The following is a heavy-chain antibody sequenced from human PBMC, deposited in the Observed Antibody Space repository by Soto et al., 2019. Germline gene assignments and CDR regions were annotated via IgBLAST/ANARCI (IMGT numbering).Heavy chain of an antibody. Sequence: PGGSLRLSCAASGFTFSSYAMSWVRQAPGKGLEWVSAISGSGGSTYYADSVKGRFTISRDNSKNTLYLQMNSLRAEDTAVYYCAKKGVGLLWFQCAFDPWGQGTLVTVSS. J-gene: IGHJ5*02. V-gene: IGHV3-23*01. CDR3: AKKGVGLLWFQCAFDP. CDR2: ISGSGGST. D-gene: IGHD3-10*01. CDR1: GFTFSSYA.